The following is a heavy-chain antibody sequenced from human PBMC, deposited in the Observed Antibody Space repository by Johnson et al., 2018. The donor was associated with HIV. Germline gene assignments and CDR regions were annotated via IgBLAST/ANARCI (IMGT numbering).Heavy chain of an antibody. Sequence: MQLVESGGGVVQPGRSLRLSCAASGFTFDDYGMSWVRQTPGKGLEWVSGINWNGGSTGYADSVKGRFTISRDNAKNSLYLQMNSLRAEDTALYYCARDRGGPERNYDFWSGYYGGDAFDIWGQGTMVTVSS. J-gene: IGHJ3*02. CDR2: INWNGGST. D-gene: IGHD3-3*01. CDR1: GFTFDDYG. V-gene: IGHV3-20*04. CDR3: ARDRGGPERNYDFWSGYYGGDAFDI.